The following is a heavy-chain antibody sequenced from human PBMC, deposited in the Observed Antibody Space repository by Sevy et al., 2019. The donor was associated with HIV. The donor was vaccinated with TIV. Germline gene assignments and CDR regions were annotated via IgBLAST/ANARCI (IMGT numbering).Heavy chain of an antibody. CDR3: TRTYYYDSSGYYYIHY. J-gene: IGHJ4*02. CDR1: GFTFSGSA. Sequence: GGSLRLSCAASGFTFSGSAMHWVRQASGKGLEWVGRIRSQANSYATAYAASVKGRFTISRDDSKNTAYLQMNSLKTEDTAVYYCTRTYYYDSSGYYYIHYWGQGTLVTVSS. CDR2: IRSQANSYAT. D-gene: IGHD3-22*01. V-gene: IGHV3-73*01.